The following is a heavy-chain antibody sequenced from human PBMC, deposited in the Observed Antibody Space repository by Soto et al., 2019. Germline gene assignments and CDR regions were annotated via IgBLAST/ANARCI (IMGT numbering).Heavy chain of an antibody. J-gene: IGHJ5*02. D-gene: IGHD3-9*01. CDR1: GGSISSSSYY. V-gene: IGHV4-39*01. CDR3: ASSLRYFDWLLSFYWFDP. CDR2: IYYSGST. Sequence: TLSLTCTVSGGSISSSSYYWGWIRQPPGKGLEWIGSIYYSGSTYYNPSLRSRVTISVDTSKNQFSLKLSSVTAADTAVYYCASSLRYFDWLLSFYWFDPWGQGTLVTVSS.